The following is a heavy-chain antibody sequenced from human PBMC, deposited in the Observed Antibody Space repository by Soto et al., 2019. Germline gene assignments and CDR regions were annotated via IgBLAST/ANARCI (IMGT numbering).Heavy chain of an antibody. CDR3: ARVRISIAVKDALAV. CDR1: GFTFSDYV. Sequence: QVRLVESGGGVVQPGTSLRLSCAASGFTFSDYVIHWVRQTAGKGLEWVASMTYDGATEYYADSVKGRFTMSRDNSERALSRQVNSLRPDDTAVYYWARVRISIAVKDALAVWGQGTTVTVSS. D-gene: IGHD3-3*02. J-gene: IGHJ3*01. CDR2: MTYDGATE. V-gene: IGHV3-30*14.